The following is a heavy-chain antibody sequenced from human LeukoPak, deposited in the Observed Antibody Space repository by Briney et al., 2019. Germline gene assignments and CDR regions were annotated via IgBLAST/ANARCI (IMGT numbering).Heavy chain of an antibody. CDR3: ASSCGGDCYHSYYYYYGMDV. J-gene: IGHJ6*02. CDR2: IFYSGST. CDR1: GDSISSGAYY. V-gene: IGHV4-39*07. D-gene: IGHD2-21*02. Sequence: SETLSLTCTVPGDSISSGAYYWGWIRQSPGEGLEWIGSIFYSGSTYYNPSLYSRVSISVDTSKNQFSLKLSSVTAADTAVYYCASSCGGDCYHSYYYYYGMDVWGQGTTVTVSS.